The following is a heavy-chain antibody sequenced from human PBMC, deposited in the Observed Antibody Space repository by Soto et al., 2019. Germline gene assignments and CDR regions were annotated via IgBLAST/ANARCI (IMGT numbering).Heavy chain of an antibody. CDR2: MYSGGNT. CDR1: GFSVSSNY. V-gene: IGHV3-53*01. CDR3: ARAQGLAYYFDY. Sequence: EVQLVESGGGLMQPGGSLRLSCADSGFSVSSNYMTWVRQAPGKGLEWVAAMYSGGNTYYAYSVKGRFTISRDYSKNTLYLQMDSLRVEDTAVYYCARAQGLAYYFDYWGQGTLVTVSS. J-gene: IGHJ4*02.